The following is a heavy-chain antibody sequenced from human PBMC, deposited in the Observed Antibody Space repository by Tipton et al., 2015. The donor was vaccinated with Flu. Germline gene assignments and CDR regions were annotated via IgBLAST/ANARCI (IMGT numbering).Heavy chain of an antibody. V-gene: IGHV1-2*06. CDR3: ARGEVFGGVLIFNY. J-gene: IGHJ4*02. D-gene: IGHD3-16*01. CDR2: INPNSGGT. CDR1: GYTFTGYY. Sequence: QLVQSGAEVKKPGASAKVSCKASGYTFTGYYMHWVRQAPGQGLEWMGRINPNSGGTNYAQKFQGRVTMTRDTSISTAYMELSRLRSDDTAVYYCARGEVFGGVLIFNYWGQGTLVTVSS.